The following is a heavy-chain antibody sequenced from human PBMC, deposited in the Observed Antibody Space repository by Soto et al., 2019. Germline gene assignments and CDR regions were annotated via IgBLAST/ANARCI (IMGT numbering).Heavy chain of an antibody. Sequence: SVKVSCNASGYTFTSYDINWVRPAPGQGLEWMGGLIPIFGTANYAQKFQGRVTFTADESTSTAYMELNRLRSEDTAVYYCAREAVVAAADSYNCMDVWSQGTTVTVSS. CDR2: LIPIFGTA. CDR1: GYTFTSYD. CDR3: AREAVVAAADSYNCMDV. V-gene: IGHV1-69*13. J-gene: IGHJ6*02. D-gene: IGHD2-15*01.